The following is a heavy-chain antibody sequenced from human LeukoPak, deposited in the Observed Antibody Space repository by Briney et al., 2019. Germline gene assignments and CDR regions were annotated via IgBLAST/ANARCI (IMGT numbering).Heavy chain of an antibody. J-gene: IGHJ4*02. Sequence: PSETLSLTCTVSGGSISSYYWSWIRQPPGKGLEWIGYIYYSGSTNYNPSLKSRVTISVDTSKNQFSLKLSSVTAADPAVYYCARSPWGPYFDYWGQGTLVTVSS. CDR3: ARSPWGPYFDY. V-gene: IGHV4-59*01. D-gene: IGHD3-16*01. CDR2: IYYSGST. CDR1: GGSISSYY.